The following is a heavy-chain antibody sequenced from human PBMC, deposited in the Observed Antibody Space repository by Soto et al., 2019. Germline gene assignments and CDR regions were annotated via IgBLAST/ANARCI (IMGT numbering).Heavy chain of an antibody. D-gene: IGHD3-10*01. Sequence: PSETLSLTCTVSGGSISSYYWSWIRQPPGKGLEWIGYIYYSGSTNHNPSLKSRVTISVDTSKNHFSLKLSSVTAADTAVYYCARGVRGASVFDPWGQGTLVTVSS. CDR3: ARGVRGASVFDP. J-gene: IGHJ5*02. CDR1: GGSISSYY. V-gene: IGHV4-59*01. CDR2: IYYSGST.